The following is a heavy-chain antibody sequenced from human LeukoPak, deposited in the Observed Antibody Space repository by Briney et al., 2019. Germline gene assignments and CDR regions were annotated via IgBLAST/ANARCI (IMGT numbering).Heavy chain of an antibody. Sequence: SLRLSCAASGFTFDDYAMHWVRQAPGKGLEWVSGISWNSGSIGYADSVKGRFTISRDDAKNSLYLQMNSLRAEDTALYYCAKNPRYYDSSGYYYMDYRGQGTLVTVSS. D-gene: IGHD3-22*01. CDR3: AKNPRYYDSSGYYYMDY. J-gene: IGHJ4*02. V-gene: IGHV3-9*01. CDR1: GFTFDDYA. CDR2: ISWNSGSI.